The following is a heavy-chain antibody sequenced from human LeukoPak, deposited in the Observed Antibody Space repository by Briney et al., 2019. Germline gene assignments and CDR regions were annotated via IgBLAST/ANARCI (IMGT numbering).Heavy chain of an antibody. D-gene: IGHD6-6*01. V-gene: IGHV3-23*01. CDR2: IIDSGVNT. Sequence: GGSLRLSCVASGFTFSSYGMNWVRQAPGKGLEWVSAIIDSGVNTFYADSVKGRFTISRDNSNNMLYLQMNSLRAEDTAVYYCAKRVPYGSSSVYFDYWGQGTLVTVSS. CDR1: GFTFSSYG. J-gene: IGHJ4*02. CDR3: AKRVPYGSSSVYFDY.